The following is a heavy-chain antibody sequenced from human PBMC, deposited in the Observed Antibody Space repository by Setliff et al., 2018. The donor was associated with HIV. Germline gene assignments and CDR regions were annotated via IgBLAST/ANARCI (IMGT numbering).Heavy chain of an antibody. CDR3: ARSRSTRDAFDT. J-gene: IGHJ3*02. CDR1: GFTFIDFA. V-gene: IGHV3-21*01. Sequence: PGGSLRLSCAASGFTFIDFALNWVRQAPGKGPEWVSSISSSGSYIYYARSVKGRSTISRDNASNSLYLDFNSLRAEDTALYYCARSRSTRDAFDTWGKGTMVTVSS. D-gene: IGHD1-1*01. CDR2: ISSSGSYI.